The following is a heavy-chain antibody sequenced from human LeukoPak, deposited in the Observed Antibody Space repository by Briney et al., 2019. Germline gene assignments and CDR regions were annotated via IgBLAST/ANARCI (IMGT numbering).Heavy chain of an antibody. J-gene: IGHJ4*02. CDR3: AKDAPYARTWYYFDY. D-gene: IGHD2-2*01. CDR1: GFTFDSYG. Sequence: GGSLRLSCAASGFTFDSYGMHWVRQAPGKGLEWVAVIWSDGSNTYYADSVKGRFTISRDTSKNTLYLQTNSQRAEDTAVYYCAKDAPYARTWYYFDYWGQGTLVTVSS. V-gene: IGHV3-33*06. CDR2: IWSDGSNT.